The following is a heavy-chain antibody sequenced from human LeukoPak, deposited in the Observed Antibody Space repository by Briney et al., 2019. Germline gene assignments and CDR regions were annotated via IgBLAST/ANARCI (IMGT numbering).Heavy chain of an antibody. CDR2: INPSGGST. CDR1: GYTFTSYY. CDR3: ARANWWELYGDDY. V-gene: IGHV1-46*01. J-gene: IGHJ4*02. Sequence: ASVKVSCKASGYTFTSYYMHWVRQAPGQGLEWMGIINPSGGSTSYAQKFQGRVTMTRNTSISTAYMELSSLRSEDTAVYYCARANWWELYGDDYWGQGTLVTVSS. D-gene: IGHD1-26*01.